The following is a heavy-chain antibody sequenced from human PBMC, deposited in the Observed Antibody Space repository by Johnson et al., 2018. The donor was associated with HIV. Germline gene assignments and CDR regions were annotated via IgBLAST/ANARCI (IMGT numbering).Heavy chain of an antibody. CDR2: IYSGGST. CDR1: GFTFSSYA. V-gene: IGHV3-NL1*01. CDR3: ARVRAGIAAAGRGDDI. Sequence: QVQLVESGGGVVQPGRSLRLSCAASGFTFSSYAMHWVRQAPGKGLEWVAVIYSGGSTYYADSVKGRFTISRDNSKNTLYLQMNSLRAEDTAVYYGARVRAGIAAAGRGDDIWGQGTMVTVSS. D-gene: IGHD6-13*01. J-gene: IGHJ3*02.